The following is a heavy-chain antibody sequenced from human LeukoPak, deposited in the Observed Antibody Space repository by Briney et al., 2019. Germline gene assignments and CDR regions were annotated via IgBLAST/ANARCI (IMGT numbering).Heavy chain of an antibody. CDR2: IYYSGST. D-gene: IGHD2-15*01. Sequence: SETLSLTCTVSGGSISSGGYYWSWIRQHPGKGLEWIGYIYYSGSTYYNPSLKSRVTISVDTSKNQFSLKLSSVTAADTAVYYCARVKCLGGSCPIDYWGQGTLVTVSS. CDR3: ARVKCLGGSCPIDY. J-gene: IGHJ4*02. CDR1: GGSISSGGYY. V-gene: IGHV4-31*03.